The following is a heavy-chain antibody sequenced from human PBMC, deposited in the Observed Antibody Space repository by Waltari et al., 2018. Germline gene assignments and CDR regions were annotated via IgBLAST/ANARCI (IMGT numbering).Heavy chain of an antibody. V-gene: IGHV1-8*02. CDR3: ARVGSVWFGELRGGGWFDP. Sequence: QVQLVQSGAEVKKPGASVKVSCKASAYTFTSYDINWVRQATGQGLEWLGWSNPNSGNTGYAQKFQGRVTMTRNTSISTAYMELSSLRSEDTAVYYCARVGSVWFGELRGGGWFDPWGQGTLVTVSS. CDR2: SNPNSGNT. J-gene: IGHJ5*02. CDR1: AYTFTSYD. D-gene: IGHD3-10*01.